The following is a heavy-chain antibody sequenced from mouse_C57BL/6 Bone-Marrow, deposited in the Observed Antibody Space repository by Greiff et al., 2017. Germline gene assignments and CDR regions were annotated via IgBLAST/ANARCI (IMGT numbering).Heavy chain of an antibody. CDR1: GYTFTSYW. J-gene: IGHJ3*01. CDR3: ARSTMVRGFAY. V-gene: IGHV1-64*01. D-gene: IGHD1-1*02. CDR2: IHPNSGST. Sequence: VQLQQPGAELVKPGASVKLSCKASGYTFTSYWMHWVKQRPGQGLEWIGMIHPNSGSTNYTEKFKGKATLTVDKSSSTAYMQLSSLTSEDSAVYYCARSTMVRGFAYWGQGTLVTVSA.